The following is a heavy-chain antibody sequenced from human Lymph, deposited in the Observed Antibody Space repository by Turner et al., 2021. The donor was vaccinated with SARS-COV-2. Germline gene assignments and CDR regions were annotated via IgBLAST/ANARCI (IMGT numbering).Heavy chain of an antibody. V-gene: IGHV3-9*01. D-gene: IGHD1-26*01. CDR3: AKDLAGTYYSSFDY. CDR2: INWSGGSI. Sequence: EVQLVESGGGLVQPGRSLRLSCAAFGFTFDDYAMHWVRQAPGKGLEWVSGINWSGGSIAYADSVKGRFTISRDNPKNSLYLQMNSLRAEDTAFYYCAKDLAGTYYSSFDYWGQGTLVTVSS. CDR1: GFTFDDYA. J-gene: IGHJ4*02.